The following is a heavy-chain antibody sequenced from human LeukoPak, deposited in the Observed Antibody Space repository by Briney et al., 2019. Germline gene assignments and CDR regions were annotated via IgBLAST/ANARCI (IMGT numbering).Heavy chain of an antibody. V-gene: IGHV1-8*03. D-gene: IGHD5-12*01. CDR3: ARDGLGEVATISDY. Sequence: ASVKVSCKASGYTFTSYDINWVRQATGQGLEWMGWMNPNSGNTGYAQKFQGRVTITRNTSISTAYMELSSLRSEDTAVYYCARDGLGEVATISDYWGQGTLVTVSS. J-gene: IGHJ4*02. CDR2: MNPNSGNT. CDR1: GYTFTSYD.